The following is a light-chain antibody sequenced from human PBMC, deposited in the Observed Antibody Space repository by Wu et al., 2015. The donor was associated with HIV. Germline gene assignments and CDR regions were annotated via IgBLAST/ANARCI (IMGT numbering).Light chain of an antibody. J-gene: IGKJ1*01. V-gene: IGKV3-15*01. Sequence: EIVMTQSPATLSVSPGERATLSCRASQSVSSNLAWYQQRPGQAPRLLIYGASTRATGIPARFSGSGSGTEFTLTISSVQSEDFAVYYCQQYNNRRTFGQGTKVEIK. CDR3: QQYNNRRT. CDR1: QSVSSN. CDR2: GAS.